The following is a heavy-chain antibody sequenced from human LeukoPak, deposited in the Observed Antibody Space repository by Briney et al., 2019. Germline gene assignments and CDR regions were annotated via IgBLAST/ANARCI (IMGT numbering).Heavy chain of an antibody. Sequence: SETLSLTCTVSGGSISSYYWSWIRQPPGKGLEWIGEINHSGSTNYNPSLKSRVTISVDTSKNQFSLELSSVTAADTAVYYCARRGLGAGMDVWGKGTTVTVSS. CDR3: ARRGLGAGMDV. CDR2: INHSGST. J-gene: IGHJ6*04. CDR1: GGSISSYY. V-gene: IGHV4-34*01. D-gene: IGHD1-26*01.